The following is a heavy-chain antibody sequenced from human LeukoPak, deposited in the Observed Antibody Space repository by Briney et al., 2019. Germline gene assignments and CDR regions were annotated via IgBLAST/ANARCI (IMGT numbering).Heavy chain of an antibody. CDR2: INSDGSST. CDR1: GFTFSSYW. J-gene: IGHJ4*02. V-gene: IGHV3-74*01. Sequence: GGSLRLSCAASGFTFSSYWMHWVRQAPGKGLVWVSRINSDGSSTSYADSVKGRFTISRDNSKNTLYLQMNSLRAEDTAVYYCAKTAVTEYFDYWGQGTLVTVSS. CDR3: AKTAVTEYFDY. D-gene: IGHD4-11*01.